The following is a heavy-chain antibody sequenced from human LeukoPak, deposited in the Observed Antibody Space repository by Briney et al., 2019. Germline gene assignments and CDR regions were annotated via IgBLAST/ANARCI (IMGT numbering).Heavy chain of an antibody. J-gene: IGHJ1*01. CDR2: IYYSGST. Sequence: PSETLSLTCTVSGGSISSYYWSWIRQPPGKGLEWIGYIYYSGSTNYNPSLKSRVTISVDTSKNQFSLKLSSVTAADTAVYYCARATSSSSWLFQHWGQGTLVTVSS. V-gene: IGHV4-59*01. CDR1: GGSISSYY. CDR3: ARATSSSSWLFQH. D-gene: IGHD6-13*01.